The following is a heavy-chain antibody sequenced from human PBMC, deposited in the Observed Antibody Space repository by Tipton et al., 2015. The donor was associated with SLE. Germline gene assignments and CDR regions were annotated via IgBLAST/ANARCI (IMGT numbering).Heavy chain of an antibody. CDR2: IYSSGST. D-gene: IGHD3-10*01. V-gene: IGHV4-61*09. J-gene: IGHJ4*02. CDR3: ARGLRITMVRGVPFDY. CDR1: GGSISSGSYY. Sequence: TLSLTCTVSGGSISSGSYYWSWIRQPAGKGLEWIGNIYSSGSTYYNPSLKSRVTISVDTSKNQFSLKLSSVTAADTAVYYCARGLRITMVRGVPFDYWGQGTLVTVSS.